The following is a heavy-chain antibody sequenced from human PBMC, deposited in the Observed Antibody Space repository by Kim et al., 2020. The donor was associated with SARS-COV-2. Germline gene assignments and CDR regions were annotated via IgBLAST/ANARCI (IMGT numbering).Heavy chain of an antibody. CDR2: ISAYNGNT. CDR3: ARAFRRLSSSSEAFDY. CDR1: GYTFTSYG. J-gene: IGHJ4*02. V-gene: IGHV1-18*01. D-gene: IGHD6-6*01. Sequence: ASVKVSCKASGYTFTSYGISWVRQAPGQGLEWMGWISAYNGNTNYAQKLQGRVTMTTDTSTSTAYMELRSLRSDDTAVYYCARAFRRLSSSSEAFDYWGQGTLVTVSS.